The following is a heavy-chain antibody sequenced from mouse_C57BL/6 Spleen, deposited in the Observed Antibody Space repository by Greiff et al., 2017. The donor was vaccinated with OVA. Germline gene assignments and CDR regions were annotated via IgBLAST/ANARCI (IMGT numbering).Heavy chain of an antibody. CDR1: GYTFTDYY. CDR3: ARGYDYFDY. Sequence: VQLQQSGPELVKPGASVKISCKASGYTFTDYYMNWVKQSHGKSLEWIGDINPNNGGTSYNQKFKGKATLTVDKSSSTAYMELRSLTSEDSAVYYCARGYDYFDYWGQGTTLTVSS. V-gene: IGHV1-26*01. CDR2: INPNNGGT. J-gene: IGHJ2*01. D-gene: IGHD2-2*01.